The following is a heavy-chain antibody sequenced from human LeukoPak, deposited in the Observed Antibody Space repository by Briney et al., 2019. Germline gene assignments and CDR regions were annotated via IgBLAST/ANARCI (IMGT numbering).Heavy chain of an antibody. V-gene: IGHV1-8*01. J-gene: IGHJ4*02. CDR1: GYTFTSYD. Sequence: ASVKVSCKASGYTFTSYDINWVRQATGQGLEWMGWMNPNSGNTGYAQKFQGRVTMTRNTSISTAYMELSSLRSEDTAVYYCARVLKTRSGWHRPGGYWGQGTLVTVSS. D-gene: IGHD6-19*01. CDR3: ARVLKTRSGWHRPGGY. CDR2: MNPNSGNT.